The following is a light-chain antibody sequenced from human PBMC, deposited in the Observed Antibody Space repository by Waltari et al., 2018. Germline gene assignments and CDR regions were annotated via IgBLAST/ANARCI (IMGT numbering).Light chain of an antibody. CDR2: TTS. Sequence: DIQLTQSPSSLSASVGDRVTISCWASEGISNSLAWYQQKPGGAPKLLLSTTSKLATGVPPRISGRGSGADYTLTINGLQPEDFATYYCQQHYGTPLTFGGGTKVENK. V-gene: IGKV1-NL1*01. CDR1: EGISNS. J-gene: IGKJ4*01. CDR3: QQHYGTPLT.